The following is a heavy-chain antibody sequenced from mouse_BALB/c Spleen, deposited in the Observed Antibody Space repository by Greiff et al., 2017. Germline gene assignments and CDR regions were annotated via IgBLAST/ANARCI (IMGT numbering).Heavy chain of an antibody. D-gene: IGHD2-14*01. CDR1: GYSITSDYA. CDR3: ARSSYRYDGFDY. CDR2: ISYSGST. Sequence: EVQLLESGPGLVKPSQSLSLTCTVTGYSITSDYAWNWIRQFPGNKLEWMGYISYSGSTSYNPSLKSRISITRDTSKNQFFLQLNSVTTEDTATYYCARSSYRYDGFDYWGQGTTLTVSS. J-gene: IGHJ2*01. V-gene: IGHV3-2*02.